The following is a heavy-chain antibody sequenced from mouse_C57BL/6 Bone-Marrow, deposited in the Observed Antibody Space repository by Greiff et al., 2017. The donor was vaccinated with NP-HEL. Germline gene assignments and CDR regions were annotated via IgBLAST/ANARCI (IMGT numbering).Heavy chain of an antibody. CDR2: ISSGSSTI. V-gene: IGHV5-17*01. CDR3: ARPYPD. CDR1: GLTFSDYG. J-gene: IGHJ3*01. Sequence: EVHLVESGGGLVKPGGSLKLSCAASGLTFSDYGMHWVRQAPEKGLEWVAYISSGSSTIYYADTVKGRFTISRDNAKNTLFLQMTSLRAEDTAMYYCARPYPDWGQGTLVTLSA.